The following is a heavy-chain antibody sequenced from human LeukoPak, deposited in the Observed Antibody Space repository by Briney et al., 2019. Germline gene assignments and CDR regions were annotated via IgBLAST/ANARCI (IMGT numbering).Heavy chain of an antibody. CDR2: INHSGST. Sequence: PSETLSLTCAVYGGSFSGYYWSWIRQPPGKGLGWIGEINHSGSTNYNPSLKSRVTISVDTSKNQFSLKLSSVTAADTAVYYCARQLYSSSWYYFDYWGQGTLVTVSS. J-gene: IGHJ4*02. CDR3: ARQLYSSSWYYFDY. D-gene: IGHD6-13*01. CDR1: GGSFSGYY. V-gene: IGHV4-34*01.